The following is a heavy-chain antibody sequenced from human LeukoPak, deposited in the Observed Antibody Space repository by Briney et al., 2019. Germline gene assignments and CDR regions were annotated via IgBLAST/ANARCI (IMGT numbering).Heavy chain of an antibody. CDR3: ARHDLTNIVVVPAAVNWFDP. D-gene: IGHD2-2*01. CDR1: GGSISSSSYY. J-gene: IGHJ5*02. CDR2: IYYSGST. Sequence: KPSETLPLTCTVSGGSISSSSYYWGWIRQPPGKGLEWIGSIYYSGSTYYNPSLKSRVTISVDTSKNQFSLKLSSVTAADTAVYYCARHDLTNIVVVPAAVNWFDPWGQGTLVTVSS. V-gene: IGHV4-39*01.